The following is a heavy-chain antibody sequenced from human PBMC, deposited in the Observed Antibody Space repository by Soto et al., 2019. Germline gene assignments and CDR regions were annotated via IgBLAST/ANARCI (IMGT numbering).Heavy chain of an antibody. CDR1: GGSISSSNW. Sequence: SETLSLTCAVSGGSISSSNWWSWVRQPPGKGLEWIGEIYHSGSTNYNPSLKSRVTISVDKSKNQFSLKLSSVTAADTAVYYCARVRGYRHRGMDVWGQGTTVTVSS. V-gene: IGHV4-4*02. J-gene: IGHJ6*02. D-gene: IGHD6-13*01. CDR2: IYHSGST. CDR3: ARVRGYRHRGMDV.